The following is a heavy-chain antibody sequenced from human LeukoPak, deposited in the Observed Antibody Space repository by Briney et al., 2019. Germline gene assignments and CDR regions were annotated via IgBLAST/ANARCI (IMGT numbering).Heavy chain of an antibody. D-gene: IGHD6-19*01. CDR1: GFTFSSYW. J-gene: IGHJ6*02. V-gene: IGHV3-7*01. CDR2: IKQDGSEK. Sequence: GGSLRLSCAASGFTFSSYWMSWVHQAPGKGLEWVANIKQDGSEKYYVDSVKGRFAISRDNAKNSLYLQMNSLRAEDTAVYYCARAGIAVAGTRYYYGMDVWGQGTTVTVSS. CDR3: ARAGIAVAGTRYYYGMDV.